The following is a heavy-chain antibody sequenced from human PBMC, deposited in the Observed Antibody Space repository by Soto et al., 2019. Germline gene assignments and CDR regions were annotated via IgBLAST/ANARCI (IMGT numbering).Heavy chain of an antibody. V-gene: IGHV4-39*01. D-gene: IGHD2-15*01. Sequence: SETLSLTCTVSGGSISSSSYYWGWIRQPPGKGLEWIGSIYYSGSTYYNPSLKSRVTISVDTSKNQFSLKLSSVTAADTAVYYCARCYCGGGSCYFYYYYGMDVWGQGTTVTVSS. J-gene: IGHJ6*02. CDR2: IYYSGST. CDR3: ARCYCGGGSCYFYYYYGMDV. CDR1: GGSISSSSYY.